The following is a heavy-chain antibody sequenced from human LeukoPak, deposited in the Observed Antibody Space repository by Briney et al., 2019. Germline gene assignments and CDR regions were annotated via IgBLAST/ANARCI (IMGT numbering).Heavy chain of an antibody. CDR3: AKDGGSGSYSPDY. J-gene: IGHJ4*02. CDR2: IRYDGSNK. Sequence: GGSLRLSCAASGFTFNNYGMHWVRQAPGKGLEWVAFIRYDGSNKYYADSVKGRFTISRDNSKNTLYLQMNSLRAEDTAVYYCAKDGGSGSYSPDYWGQGTLVTVSS. CDR1: GFTFNNYG. D-gene: IGHD3-10*01. V-gene: IGHV3-30*02.